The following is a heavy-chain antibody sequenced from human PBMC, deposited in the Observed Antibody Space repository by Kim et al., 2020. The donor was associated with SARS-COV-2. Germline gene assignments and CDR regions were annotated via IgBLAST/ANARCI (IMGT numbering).Heavy chain of an antibody. Sequence: YNPSLKSRVTISVDTSKNQFSLKLSSVTAADTAVYYCARARDGYNYYFDYWGQGTLVTVSS. CDR3: ARARDGYNYYFDY. J-gene: IGHJ4*02. V-gene: IGHV4-59*01. D-gene: IGHD5-12*01.